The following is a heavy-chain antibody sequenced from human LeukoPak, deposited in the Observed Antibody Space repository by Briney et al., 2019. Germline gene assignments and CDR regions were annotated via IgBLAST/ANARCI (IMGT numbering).Heavy chain of an antibody. D-gene: IGHD3-10*01. Sequence: GGSLRLSCAASGFTFTKYAMTWVRQAPGKGLEWVSVITAAGDNTDYAGSVKGRFTISRDNAKDSLYLQMTSLRAEDTALYYCATYGSGSSHDFWGQGTLVTVSS. CDR1: GFTFTKYA. J-gene: IGHJ4*02. CDR2: ITAAGDNT. V-gene: IGHV3-23*01. CDR3: ATYGSGSSHDF.